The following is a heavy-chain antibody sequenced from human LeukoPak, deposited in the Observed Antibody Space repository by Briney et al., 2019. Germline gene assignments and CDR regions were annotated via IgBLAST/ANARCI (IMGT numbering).Heavy chain of an antibody. V-gene: IGHV3-64*01. CDR1: GFTFSSYA. D-gene: IGHD5-12*01. CDR2: ISSNGGST. Sequence: GGSLRLSCAASGFTFSSYAMRWVRQAPGKGLEYVSAISSNGGSTYYANSVKGRFTISRDNSKNTLYLQMGSLRAEDMAVYYCARSRLLVAVPFDYWGQGTLVTVSS. CDR3: ARSRLLVAVPFDY. J-gene: IGHJ4*02.